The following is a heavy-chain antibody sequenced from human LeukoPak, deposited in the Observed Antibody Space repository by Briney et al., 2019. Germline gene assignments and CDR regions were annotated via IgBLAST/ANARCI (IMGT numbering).Heavy chain of an antibody. V-gene: IGHV4-4*07. Sequence: SETLSLTCTVSGDSISSYYWSWIRQPAGKGLEWIGRIDTSGSTNYNPSLKSRVTMSVDTSKNQFSLKLSSVTAADTAVYYCAREPDIVVVPAAKDAFDIWGQGTMVTVSS. D-gene: IGHD2-2*01. CDR3: AREPDIVVVPAAKDAFDI. J-gene: IGHJ3*02. CDR2: IDTSGST. CDR1: GDSISSYY.